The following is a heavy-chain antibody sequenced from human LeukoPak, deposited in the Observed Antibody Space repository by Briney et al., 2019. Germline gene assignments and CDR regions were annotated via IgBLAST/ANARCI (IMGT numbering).Heavy chain of an antibody. J-gene: IGHJ3*02. V-gene: IGHV3-23*01. CDR2: ISGSGGST. CDR1: GFTFSSYA. CDR3: AKDPRSYYDSSGYYVDAFDI. Sequence: GSLRLSCAASGFTFSSYAMSWVRQAPGKGLEWVSAISGSGGSTYYADSVKGRFTISRDNSKNTLYLQMNSLRAEDTAVYYCAKDPRSYYDSSGYYVDAFDIWGQGTMVTVSS. D-gene: IGHD3-22*01.